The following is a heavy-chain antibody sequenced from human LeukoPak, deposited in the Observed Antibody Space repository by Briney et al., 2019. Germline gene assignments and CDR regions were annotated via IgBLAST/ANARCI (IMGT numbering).Heavy chain of an antibody. Sequence: SETLSLTCAVYGGSFSGYYWSWIRQPAGKGLEWIGRIYTSGSTNYNPSLKSRVTMSVDTSKNQFSLKLSSVTAADTAVYYCARDGWAPSGSHYYYYGMDVWGQGTTVTVSS. CDR1: GGSFSGYY. CDR2: IYTSGST. J-gene: IGHJ6*02. D-gene: IGHD3-10*01. V-gene: IGHV4-4*07. CDR3: ARDGWAPSGSHYYYYGMDV.